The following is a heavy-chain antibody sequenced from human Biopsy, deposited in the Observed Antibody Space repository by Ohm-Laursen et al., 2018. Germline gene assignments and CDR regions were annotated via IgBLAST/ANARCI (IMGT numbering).Heavy chain of an antibody. D-gene: IGHD2-2*01. J-gene: IGHJ2*01. CDR2: INPKSGDT. Sequence: ASVKVSCKPSGYTFTAFFVHWLRQAPGQGLEWMGWINPKSGDTDYPQNFQGRVSMTRDTSISTAYMDLSRLRSDDTAVYYCARGRRHCSGTCSRWYFDLWGRGTLVTVSS. V-gene: IGHV1-2*02. CDR1: GYTFTAFF. CDR3: ARGRRHCSGTCSRWYFDL.